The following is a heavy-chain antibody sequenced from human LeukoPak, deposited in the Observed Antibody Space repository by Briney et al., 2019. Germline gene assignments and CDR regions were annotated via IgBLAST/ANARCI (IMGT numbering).Heavy chain of an antibody. J-gene: IGHJ5*02. CDR3: ARVRFLEWYNWFDP. Sequence: PSETLSLTCTVSGYSLSSGYYWGWVRQPPGEGLEWVGSIYHSGSTYYNPSLKSRVTISVDTSKNQFSLKLSSVTAADTAVYYCARVRFLEWYNWFDPWGQGTLVTVSS. CDR1: GYSLSSGYY. D-gene: IGHD3-3*01. V-gene: IGHV4-38-2*02. CDR2: IYHSGST.